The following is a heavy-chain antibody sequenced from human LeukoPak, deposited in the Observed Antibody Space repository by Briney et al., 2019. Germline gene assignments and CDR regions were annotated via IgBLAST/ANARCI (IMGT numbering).Heavy chain of an antibody. D-gene: IGHD1-26*01. J-gene: IGHJ4*02. CDR3: ARGTALGMVANYFDY. V-gene: IGHV4-59*11. CDR2: IYYSGST. Sequence: SETPSLTCTVSGGSISSHYWSWIRQPPGKGLEWIGYIYYSGSTNYNPSLKSRVTISVDTSKNQFSRKLSSVTAADTAVYYCARGTALGMVANYFDYWGQGTLVTVSS. CDR1: GGSISSHY.